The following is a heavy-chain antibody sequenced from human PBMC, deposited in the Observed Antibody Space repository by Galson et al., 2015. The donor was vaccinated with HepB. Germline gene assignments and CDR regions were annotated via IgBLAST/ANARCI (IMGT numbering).Heavy chain of an antibody. V-gene: IGHV3-74*01. CDR2: INSDGSST. CDR3: ARDLGHGEDGLGYGMDV. J-gene: IGHJ6*02. D-gene: IGHD4-17*01. Sequence: SLRLSCAASGFTFSSYWMHWVRQAPGKGLVWVSRINSDGSSTSYADSVKGRFTISRDNAKNTLYLQMNSLRAEDTAVYYCARDLGHGEDGLGYGMDVWGQGTTVTVSS. CDR1: GFTFSSYW.